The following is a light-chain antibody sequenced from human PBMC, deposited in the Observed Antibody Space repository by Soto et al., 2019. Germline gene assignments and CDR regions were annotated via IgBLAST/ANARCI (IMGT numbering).Light chain of an antibody. Sequence: DIQLTQSPSFLSASVGDRVTITCRASQGITRYLAWYQQKPGKAPKLLIYAAPTLQGGVPSRFSGSGSGTEFSLTISSLQPEYFATYYCQQLNHFPLTFGGGTKVEIK. CDR3: QQLNHFPLT. J-gene: IGKJ4*01. V-gene: IGKV1-9*01. CDR2: AAP. CDR1: QGITRY.